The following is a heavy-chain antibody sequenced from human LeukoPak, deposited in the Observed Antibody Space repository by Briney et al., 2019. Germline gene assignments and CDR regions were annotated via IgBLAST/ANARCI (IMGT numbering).Heavy chain of an antibody. CDR3: TKDPNGDYIGAFDA. J-gene: IGHJ3*01. CDR1: GLIFSNYA. V-gene: IGHV3-23*01. D-gene: IGHD2-8*01. CDR2: ITGSSGTT. Sequence: GGSLRLSCAASGLIFSNYAMTWVRQAPGKGLEWVSSITGSSGTTKYADSVKGRFTMSRDNSRNTLYLQMDSLRAEDTAVYYCTKDPNGDYIGAFDAWGPGTMVIVSS.